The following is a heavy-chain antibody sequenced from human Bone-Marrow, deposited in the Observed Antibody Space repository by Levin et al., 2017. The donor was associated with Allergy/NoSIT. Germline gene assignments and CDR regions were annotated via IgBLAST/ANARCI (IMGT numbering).Heavy chain of an antibody. CDR1: GYTFTDYG. D-gene: IGHD6-6*01. CDR3: AGSSSGFGHFDS. V-gene: IGHV1-18*01. J-gene: IGHJ4*02. CDR2: INVNNGHT. Sequence: ASVKVSCKASGYTFTDYGISWVRQAPGQGLEWMGWINVNNGHTNYIQKFQGRVTMTTDTSTSTAYMELRSLRSDDTAIYYCAGSSSGFGHFDSWGQGTLVTVSS.